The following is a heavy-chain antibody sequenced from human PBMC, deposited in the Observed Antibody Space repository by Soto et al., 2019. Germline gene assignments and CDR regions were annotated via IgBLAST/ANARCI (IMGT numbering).Heavy chain of an antibody. V-gene: IGHV4-30-2*01. CDR3: PSSHAGAHITAAVH. CDR1: GGSISSGGYS. D-gene: IGHD6-13*01. J-gene: IGHJ4*02. CDR2: IYHSGST. Sequence: QLQLQESGSGLVKPSQTLSLTCAVSGGSISSGGYSWNWIRQPPGKGLEWIGYIYHSGSTYYNPSLKSRVTISVDRSKNQFSLKLSSVTAADTAVYYCPSSHAGAHITAAVHWGQGTLVTVSS.